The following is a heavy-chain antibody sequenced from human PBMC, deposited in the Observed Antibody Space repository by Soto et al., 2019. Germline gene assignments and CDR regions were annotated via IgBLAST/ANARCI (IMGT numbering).Heavy chain of an antibody. CDR3: ARTIVLVPAAITQRPNWFDP. D-gene: IGHD2-2*01. V-gene: IGHV4-30-2*01. J-gene: IGHJ5*02. CDR2: IYHSGST. CDR1: GGSISSGGYS. Sequence: SETLSLTCAVSGGSISSGGYSWSWIRQPPGRGLEWIGYIYHSGSTYYNPSLKSRVTISVDRSKNQFSLKLSSVTAADTAVYYCARTIVLVPAAITQRPNWFDPWGQGTLVTVSS.